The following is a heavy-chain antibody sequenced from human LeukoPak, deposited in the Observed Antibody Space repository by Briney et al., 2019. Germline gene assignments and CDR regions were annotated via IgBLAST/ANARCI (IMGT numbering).Heavy chain of an antibody. CDR3: ARDQLLTWIQRRDAFDI. CDR1: GFIFSSYW. D-gene: IGHD5-18*01. J-gene: IGHJ3*02. V-gene: IGHV3-7*01. Sequence: GGSLRLSCAASGFIFSSYWMSWVRQAPGKGLEWVANIKQDGSEKYYVDSVKGRFTISRDNAKNSLYLQMNSLRAEDTAVYYCARDQLLTWIQRRDAFDIWGQGTMVTVSS. CDR2: IKQDGSEK.